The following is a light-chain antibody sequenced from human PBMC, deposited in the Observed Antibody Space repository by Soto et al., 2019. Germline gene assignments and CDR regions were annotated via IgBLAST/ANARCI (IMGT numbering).Light chain of an antibody. J-gene: IGLJ2*01. CDR2: DVS. CDR1: SSDVGGYNY. Sequence: QSALTHPASVSGSPGQSITISCTGTSSDVGGYNYVSWYQQHPVKAPKLMIYDVSNRHSGVSNRFSGSKSGNTASLTISGLQAEDVADYYCSSYTSSSTLEVFGGGTKLTVL. CDR3: SSYTSSSTLEV. V-gene: IGLV2-14*01.